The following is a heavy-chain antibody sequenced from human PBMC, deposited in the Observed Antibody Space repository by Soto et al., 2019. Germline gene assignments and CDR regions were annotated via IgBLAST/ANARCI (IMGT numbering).Heavy chain of an antibody. D-gene: IGHD3-3*01. CDR3: ARFTIFGVVIIPNGMDV. V-gene: IGHV3-21*01. CDR1: GFTFSSYS. Sequence: GGSLRLSCAASGFTFSSYSMNWVRQAPGKGLEWVSSISSSSSYIYYADSVKGRFTISRDNAKNSLYLQMNSLRAEDTAVYYCARFTIFGVVIIPNGMDVWRQGTTVTVPS. J-gene: IGHJ6*02. CDR2: ISSSSSYI.